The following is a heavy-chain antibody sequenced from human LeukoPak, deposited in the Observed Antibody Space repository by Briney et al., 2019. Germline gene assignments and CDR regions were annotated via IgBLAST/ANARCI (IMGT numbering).Heavy chain of an antibody. CDR1: GVSISSYY. V-gene: IGHV4-59*12. D-gene: IGHD6-19*01. CDR3: ARDISLLYSSGWYGAYYFDY. CDR2: VYYSGST. Sequence: PSETLSLTCTVSGVSISSYYWTWIRQPPGKGLEWIGYVYYSGSTNYNPSLKSRVTISVDKSKNQFSLKLSSVTAADTAVYYCARDISLLYSSGWYGAYYFDYWGQGTLVTVSS. J-gene: IGHJ4*02.